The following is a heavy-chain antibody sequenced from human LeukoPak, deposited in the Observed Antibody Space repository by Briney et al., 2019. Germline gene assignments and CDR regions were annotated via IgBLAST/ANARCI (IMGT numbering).Heavy chain of an antibody. CDR3: ARCSGGSCEQGWFDP. Sequence: SETLSLTCTVSGCSISSYYWSCFLQPPPRKLVGLVGIYYSGSTTYNPSPHRRVTILVDTSKNQFCVKLSSVTAADTAVYYCARCSGGSCEQGWFDPWGQGTLVTVSS. CDR2: IYYSGST. CDR1: GCSISSYY. J-gene: IGHJ5*02. D-gene: IGHD2-15*01. V-gene: IGHV4-59*01.